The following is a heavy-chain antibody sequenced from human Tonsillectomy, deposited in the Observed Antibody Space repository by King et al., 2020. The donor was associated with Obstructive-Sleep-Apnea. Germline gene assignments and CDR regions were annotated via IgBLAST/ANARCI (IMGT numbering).Heavy chain of an antibody. D-gene: IGHD1-26*01. CDR3: ARGELPTTGWFDP. J-gene: IGHJ5*02. V-gene: IGHV4-59*01. CDR1: GGSISSYY. Sequence: QLQESGPGLVKPSETLSLTCTVSGGSISSYYWGWIRQPPGKGLEWIGYIYYSGSTNYNPSLKSRVTISVDTSKNQFSLKLSSVTAADTAVYYCARGELPTTGWFDPWGQGTLVTVSS. CDR2: IYYSGST.